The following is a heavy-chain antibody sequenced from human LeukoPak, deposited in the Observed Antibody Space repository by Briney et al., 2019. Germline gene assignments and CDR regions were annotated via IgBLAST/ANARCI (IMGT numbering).Heavy chain of an antibody. CDR2: ISHYDGNYK. J-gene: IGHJ4*02. V-gene: IGHV3-30*03. CDR1: NFTFRDYG. Sequence: GGSLRLSCAASNFTFRDYGMHWVRQAPGKGLEWVAVISHYDGNYKDYVDSVRGRFTISRDNSKNTLYLQMNSLRAEDTAVYYCARDDRGLGSGPPHDYWGQGTLVTVSS. CDR3: ARDDRGLGSGPPHDY. D-gene: IGHD3-10*01.